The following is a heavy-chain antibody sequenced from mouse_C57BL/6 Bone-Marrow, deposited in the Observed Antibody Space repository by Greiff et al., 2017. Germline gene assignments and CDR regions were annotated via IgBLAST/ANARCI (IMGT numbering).Heavy chain of an antibody. CDR1: GYTFTDYN. CDR2: INPNTGGT. CDR3: ARFVRWYFDV. V-gene: IGHV1-18*01. J-gene: IGHJ1*03. Sequence: VQLQQSGPELVKPGASVKIPCKASGYTFTDYNMDWVKQSHGKSLEWIGDINPNTGGTIYNQKFKGKATLTVDKSSSTAYMELRSLTSEDTAVYYCARFVRWYFDVWGTGTTVTVSS. D-gene: IGHD2-14*01.